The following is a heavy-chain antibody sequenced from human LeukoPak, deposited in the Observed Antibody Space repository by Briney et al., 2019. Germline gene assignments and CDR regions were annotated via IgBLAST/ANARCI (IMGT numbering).Heavy chain of an antibody. J-gene: IGHJ4*02. CDR3: ARWRWYSGSYRDY. D-gene: IGHD1-26*01. CDR1: GGSISSGSYH. V-gene: IGHV4-61*02. CDR2: IYTSGST. Sequence: SETLSLTCTVSGGSISSGSYHWSWIRQPAGKGLEWIGRIYTSGSTNYNPSLKSRVTISVDTSKNQFALKLSSVTAADTAVYYCARWRWYSGSYRDYWGQGTLVTVSS.